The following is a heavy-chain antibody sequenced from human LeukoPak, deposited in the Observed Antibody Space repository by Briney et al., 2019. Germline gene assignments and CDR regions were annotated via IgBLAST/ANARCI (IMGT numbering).Heavy chain of an antibody. Sequence: GGSLRLSCAASGFSFSTYWMHWVRQASGKGLVWVSRINSDGSWTSYADSVKGRFTISKDNAKNTVYLQMNSLRAEDTAVYYCVSFYETYWGRGTLVTVSS. CDR3: VSFYETY. CDR2: INSDGSWT. CDR1: GFSFSTYW. D-gene: IGHD2/OR15-2a*01. V-gene: IGHV3-74*01. J-gene: IGHJ4*02.